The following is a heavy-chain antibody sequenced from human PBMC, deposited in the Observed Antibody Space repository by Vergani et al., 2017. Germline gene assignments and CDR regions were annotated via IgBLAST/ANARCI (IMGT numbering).Heavy chain of an antibody. CDR2: IYSGGST. J-gene: IGHJ4*02. CDR3: ARGRGDGYNYDYFDY. V-gene: IGHV3-66*02. CDR1: GFTVSSNY. D-gene: IGHD5-24*01. Sequence: VQLVESGGGVVQRGGSLRLSCAASGFTVSSNYMSWVRQAPGKGLEWVSVIYSGGSTYYADSVKGRFTISRDNSKNTLYLQMNSLRAEDTAVYYCARGRGDGYNYDYFDYWGQGTLVTVSS.